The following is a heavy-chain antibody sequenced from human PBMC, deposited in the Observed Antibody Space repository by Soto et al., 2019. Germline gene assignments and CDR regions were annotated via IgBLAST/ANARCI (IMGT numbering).Heavy chain of an antibody. D-gene: IGHD2-2*02. Sequence: LETLSLTCAVYGGSFSGYYWSWIRQPPGKGLEWIGEINHSGSTNYNPSLKSRVTISVDTSKNQFSLKLSSVTAADTAVYYCARSGPAAIRYYYYYYGLDVWGQGTTVTVSS. CDR2: INHSGST. V-gene: IGHV4-34*01. CDR3: ARSGPAAIRYYYYYYGLDV. CDR1: GGSFSGYY. J-gene: IGHJ6*02.